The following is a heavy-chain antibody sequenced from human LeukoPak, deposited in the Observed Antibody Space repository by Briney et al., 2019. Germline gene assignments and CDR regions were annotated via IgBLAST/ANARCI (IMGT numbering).Heavy chain of an antibody. D-gene: IGHD3-10*01. CDR2: INYSGGT. CDR1: GGSISSYY. Sequence: SETLSLTCTVSGGSISSYYWSWIRQPPGKGLEWIGYINYSGGTNYNPSLKSRVTISVDSSKNQFSLKLSSVTAADTAVYYCARSTRITMVRGVGNWFDPWGQGTLVTVSS. CDR3: ARSTRITMVRGVGNWFDP. V-gene: IGHV4-59*01. J-gene: IGHJ5*02.